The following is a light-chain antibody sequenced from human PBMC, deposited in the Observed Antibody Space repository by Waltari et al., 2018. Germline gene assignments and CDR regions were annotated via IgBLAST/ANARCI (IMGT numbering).Light chain of an antibody. CDR2: HAS. Sequence: CRASQSVGRSLAWYQQKPGQAPRLLIYHASNSATGIPDRFSGSGSVTDFSLTISRLEPEDFAVYYCQHYVTLPVTFGQGTKVEIK. V-gene: IGKV3-20*01. CDR3: QHYVTLPVT. CDR1: QSVGRS. J-gene: IGKJ1*01.